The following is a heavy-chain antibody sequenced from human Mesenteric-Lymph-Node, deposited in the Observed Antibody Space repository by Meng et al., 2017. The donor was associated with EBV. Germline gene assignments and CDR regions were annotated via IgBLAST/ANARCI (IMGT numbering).Heavy chain of an antibody. V-gene: IGHV1-3*01. CDR3: AKGPITPYYFVY. CDR2: IFDGDDNT. J-gene: IGHJ4*02. D-gene: IGHD2-15*01. Sequence: QGQLVQFGAEVKNPGASVKISCKTSGYTFSHHAMHWVRQAPGQRLEWMGWIFDGDDNTKYSQKFQGRVTITADEYTTTAYMELSSLRSEDTAVYYCAKGPITPYYFVYWGQGSLVTVSS. CDR1: GYTFSHHA.